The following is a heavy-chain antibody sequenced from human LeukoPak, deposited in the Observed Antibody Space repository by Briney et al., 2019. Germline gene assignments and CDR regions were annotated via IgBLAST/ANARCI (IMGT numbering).Heavy chain of an antibody. CDR3: ASGLYDSSGYYYGS. J-gene: IGHJ5*02. Sequence: GESLKISCKGSGYSFISHWIGWVRQVPGKGLEWMGWINPNSGGTNYAQKFQGRVTMTRDTSISTAYMELSSLRSDDTAVYYCASGLYDSSGYYYGSWGQGTLVTVSS. CDR2: INPNSGGT. D-gene: IGHD3-22*01. CDR1: GYSFISHW. V-gene: IGHV1-2*02.